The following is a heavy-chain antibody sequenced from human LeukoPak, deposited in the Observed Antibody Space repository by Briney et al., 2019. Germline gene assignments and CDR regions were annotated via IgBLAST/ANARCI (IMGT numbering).Heavy chain of an antibody. CDR3: ARDQRPSYYYGTGYFDY. CDR2: ISGSGGST. V-gene: IGHV3-23*01. D-gene: IGHD3-10*01. J-gene: IGHJ4*02. CDR1: GFTFSSYA. Sequence: PGGSLRLSCAASGFTFSSYAMSWVRQAPGKGLEWVSAISGSGGSTYYADSVKSRFTISRDNSKNTLYLQMNSLRTEDTAVYYCARDQRPSYYYGTGYFDYWGQGTLVTVSS.